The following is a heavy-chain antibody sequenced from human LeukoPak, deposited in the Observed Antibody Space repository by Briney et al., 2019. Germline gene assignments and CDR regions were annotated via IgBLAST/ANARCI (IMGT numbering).Heavy chain of an antibody. Sequence: GGSLRLSCAASGFTFSSYDIHWVRQATGKGLEWVSGIGTAGEIYYPGSVKGRFTISRDNSKNTLDLQMNSLRAEDTAVYYCAKSAASATTFLDYWGQGTLVTVSS. CDR3: AKSAASATTFLDY. CDR2: IGTAGEI. CDR1: GFTFSSYD. V-gene: IGHV3-13*01. D-gene: IGHD4-17*01. J-gene: IGHJ4*02.